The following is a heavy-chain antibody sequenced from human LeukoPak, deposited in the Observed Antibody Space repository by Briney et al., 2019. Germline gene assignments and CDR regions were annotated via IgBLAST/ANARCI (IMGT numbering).Heavy chain of an antibody. V-gene: IGHV3-30-3*01. Sequence: GGSLRLSCGASGFTFSSFTMYWVRQAPGKGLEWVAVISDDGTNKYYADSVKGRFTISRDNSKNTLYLQMNSLRAEDTAVYYCGYYYGSGTYGISYWGQGTLVTVSS. CDR3: GYYYGSGTYGISY. J-gene: IGHJ4*02. CDR1: GFTFSSFT. D-gene: IGHD3-10*01. CDR2: ISDDGTNK.